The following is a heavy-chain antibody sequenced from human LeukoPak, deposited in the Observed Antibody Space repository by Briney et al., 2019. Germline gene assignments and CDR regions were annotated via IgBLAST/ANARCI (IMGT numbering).Heavy chain of an antibody. J-gene: IGHJ4*02. V-gene: IGHV3-30*04. CDR1: GFTFSSYA. CDR3: AKDREQWLVPFDY. D-gene: IGHD6-19*01. Sequence: GGSLRLSCAASGFTFSSYAMHWVRQAPGKGLEWVAVISYDGSNKYYADSVKGRFTISRDNSKNTLYLQMNSLRAEDTAVYYCAKDREQWLVPFDYWGQGTLVTVSS. CDR2: ISYDGSNK.